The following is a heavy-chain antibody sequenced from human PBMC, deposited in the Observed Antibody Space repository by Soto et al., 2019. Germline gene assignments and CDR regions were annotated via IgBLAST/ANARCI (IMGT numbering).Heavy chain of an antibody. CDR1: GGSVSSGSYY. CDR3: ARYLISRSSWDYYYYGMDV. V-gene: IGHV4-61*01. CDR2: IYYSGST. J-gene: IGHJ6*02. D-gene: IGHD6-13*01. Sequence: SETLSLTCTVSGGSVSSGSYYWSWIRQPPGKGLEWIGYIYYSGSTNYNPSLKSRVTISVDTSKNQFSLKLSSVTAADTAVYYCARYLISRSSWDYYYYGMDVWGQGTTVTVSS.